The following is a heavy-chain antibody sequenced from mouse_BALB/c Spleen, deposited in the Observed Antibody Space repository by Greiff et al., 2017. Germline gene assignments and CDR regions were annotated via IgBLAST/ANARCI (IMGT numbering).Heavy chain of an antibody. D-gene: IGHD1-1*01. CDR2: ISSGGST. CDR3: ARDSHYYGSIYLFAY. V-gene: IGHV5-6-5*01. CDR1: GFTFSSYA. J-gene: IGHJ3*01. Sequence: DVMLVESGGGLVKPGGSLKLSCAASGFTFSSYAMSWVRQTPEKRLEWVASISSGGSTYYPDSVKGRFTISRDNARNILYLQMSSLRSEDTAMYYCARDSHYYGSIYLFAYWGQGTLVTVSA.